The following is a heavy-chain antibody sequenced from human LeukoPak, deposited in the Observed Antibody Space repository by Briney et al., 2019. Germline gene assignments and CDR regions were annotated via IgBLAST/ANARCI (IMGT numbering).Heavy chain of an antibody. Sequence: PSETLSLTCTVSGGSISSHYWSWIRQPPGKGLEWIGNIYYSGSTYYNPSLKSRVTISVDTSKNQFSLKLSSVTAADTAVYYCAREEGPADYGPTRGYWFDPWGQGTLVTVSS. J-gene: IGHJ5*02. CDR2: IYYSGST. D-gene: IGHD4-17*01. V-gene: IGHV4-59*11. CDR1: GGSISSHY. CDR3: AREEGPADYGPTRGYWFDP.